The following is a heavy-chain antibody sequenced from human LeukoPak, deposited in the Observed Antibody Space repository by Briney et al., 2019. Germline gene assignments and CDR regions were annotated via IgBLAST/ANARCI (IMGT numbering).Heavy chain of an antibody. V-gene: IGHV4-39*07. CDR3: ARDLNGRGWDAFDI. D-gene: IGHD6-19*01. CDR1: GGSISSSSYY. Sequence: SETLSLTCTVSGGSISSSSYYWGWIRQPPGKGLEWIGSIYYSGSTYYNPSLKSRVTISVDTSKNQFSLKLSSVTAADTAVYYCARDLNGRGWDAFDIWGQGTMVTVSS. CDR2: IYYSGST. J-gene: IGHJ3*02.